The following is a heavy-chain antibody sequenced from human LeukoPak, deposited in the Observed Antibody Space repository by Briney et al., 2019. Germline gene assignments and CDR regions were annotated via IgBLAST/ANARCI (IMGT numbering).Heavy chain of an antibody. J-gene: IGHJ1*01. CDR2: ISRSSRHV. D-gene: IGHD1-1*01. Sequence: GGSLRLSCAASGFTFSDYSMNWVRQAPGKGLEWDSSISRSSRHVYYAGSVEGRFTISRDNAKNSLYLQMNSLRAEDMAVYFCVRDLMGSGSTTAYLHHWDQGTLVTVSS. V-gene: IGHV3-21*01. CDR1: GFTFSDYS. CDR3: VRDLMGSGSTTAYLHH.